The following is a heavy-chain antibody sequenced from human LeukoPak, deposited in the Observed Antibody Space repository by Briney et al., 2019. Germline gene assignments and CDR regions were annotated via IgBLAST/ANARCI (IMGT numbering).Heavy chain of an antibody. CDR1: GGSFSGYY. Sequence: SETLSLTCAVYGGSFSGYYWSWIRQPPGKGLEWIGEINHSGSTNYNPSLKSRVTISVDTSKNQFSLKLSSVTAADTAVYYCARAGYSSSPNWYSDLWGRGTLVTVSS. CDR3: ARAGYSSSPNWYSDL. CDR2: INHSGST. V-gene: IGHV4-34*01. J-gene: IGHJ2*01. D-gene: IGHD6-6*01.